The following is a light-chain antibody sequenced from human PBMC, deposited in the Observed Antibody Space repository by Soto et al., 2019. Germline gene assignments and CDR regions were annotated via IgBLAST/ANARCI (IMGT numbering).Light chain of an antibody. Sequence: QSALTQPASVSGSPGQSLTISCTGTSNDVGVYNFVSWYQQHPGKAPKLIIYDVTNRPSGVSNRFSGSKSGNTASLTISGLQAEDEADYYCSSSTTSSTLVVFGGGTKLTVL. V-gene: IGLV2-14*01. CDR2: DVT. CDR1: SNDVGVYNF. J-gene: IGLJ2*01. CDR3: SSSTTSSTLVV.